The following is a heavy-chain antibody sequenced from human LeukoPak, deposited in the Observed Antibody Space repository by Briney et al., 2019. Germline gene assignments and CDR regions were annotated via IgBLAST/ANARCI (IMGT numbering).Heavy chain of an antibody. V-gene: IGHV4-61*02. CDR2: IYTSGST. J-gene: IGHJ4*02. D-gene: IGHD4-17*01. Sequence: SETLSLTCTVSGGSISSGSYYWSWIRQPAGKGLEWIGRIYTSGSTNYNPSLKSRVTISVDTSNNQFSLKLSSVTAADTAVYYCASLDYGDYSRDYWGQGTLVTVSS. CDR1: GGSISSGSYY. CDR3: ASLDYGDYSRDY.